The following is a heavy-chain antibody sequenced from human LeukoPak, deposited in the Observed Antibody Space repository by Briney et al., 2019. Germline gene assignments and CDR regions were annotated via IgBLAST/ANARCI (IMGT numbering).Heavy chain of an antibody. CDR2: ISGSGGST. CDR1: GFTFSSYA. D-gene: IGHD2-15*01. J-gene: IGHJ4*02. V-gene: IGHV3-23*01. CDR3: AKIDIVVVVAATTFDY. Sequence: PGGSLRLSCAASGFTFSSYAMSWVRQAPGKGLEWVSAISGSGGSTYYADSVKGRFTISRDNSKNTLYLQMNSPRAEDTAVYYCAKIDIVVVVAATTFDYWGQGTLVTVSS.